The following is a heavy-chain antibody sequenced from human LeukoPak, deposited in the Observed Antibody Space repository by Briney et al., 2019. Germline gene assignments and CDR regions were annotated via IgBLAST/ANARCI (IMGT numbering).Heavy chain of an antibody. CDR1: GFTFTDYA. CDR3: AKSAGSLYNYFAFDV. V-gene: IGHV3-23*01. Sequence: PGGSLRLSCAVSGFTFTDYAMTWVRQAPGKGLEWVSGISGNGDSTYYADSVKGRFTISRDNSKNTLYLQMNSLRAEDTAVYYCAKSAGSLYNYFAFDVWGQGTMVTVSS. D-gene: IGHD1-1*01. J-gene: IGHJ3*01. CDR2: ISGNGDST.